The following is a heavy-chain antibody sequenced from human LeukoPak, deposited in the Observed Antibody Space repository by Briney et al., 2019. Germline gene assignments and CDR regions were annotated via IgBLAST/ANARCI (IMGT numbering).Heavy chain of an antibody. D-gene: IGHD6-19*01. Sequence: SETLSLTCTVSGGPISSSSYYWGWIRQPPGKGLEWIGSIYYSGSTYYNPSLKSRVTISVDTSKNQFSLKLSSVTAADTAVYYCARHRSSGVIYYYYYYGMDVWGQGTTVTVSS. CDR3: ARHRSSGVIYYYYYYGMDV. J-gene: IGHJ6*02. CDR2: IYYSGST. V-gene: IGHV4-39*01. CDR1: GGPISSSSYY.